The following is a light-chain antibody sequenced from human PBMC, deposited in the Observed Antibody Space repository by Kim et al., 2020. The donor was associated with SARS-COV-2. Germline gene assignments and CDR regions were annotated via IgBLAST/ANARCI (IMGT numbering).Light chain of an antibody. J-gene: IGLJ2*01. CDR3: QSADSSGTDVV. CDR1: ALPKQY. Sequence: PGQTARITCSGDALPKQYAYWYQQKPGQAPVLVIYKDSERPSGIPERFSGSSSGTTVTLTISGVQAEDEADYYCQSADSSGTDVVFGGGTQLTVL. CDR2: KDS. V-gene: IGLV3-25*03.